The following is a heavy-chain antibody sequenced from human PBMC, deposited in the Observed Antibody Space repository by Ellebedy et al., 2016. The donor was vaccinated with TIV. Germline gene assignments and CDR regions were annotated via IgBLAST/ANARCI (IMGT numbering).Heavy chain of an antibody. Sequence: ASVKVSXXASGYTFSAHYIHWVRQAAGQGLEWMGCINPDNGDINYAQKFRGRITVTGDTSITTAYLELSWLTPDDTAVYFCVREAAFMAKNFDFWGRGTLVTVSS. J-gene: IGHJ4*02. CDR2: INPDNGDI. D-gene: IGHD3-3*02. V-gene: IGHV1-2*02. CDR3: VREAAFMAKNFDF. CDR1: GYTFSAHY.